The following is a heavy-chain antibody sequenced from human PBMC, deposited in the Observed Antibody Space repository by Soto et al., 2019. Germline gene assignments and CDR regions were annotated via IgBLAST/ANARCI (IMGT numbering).Heavy chain of an antibody. J-gene: IGHJ4*02. CDR1: GFTFSSYS. D-gene: IGHD5-12*01. CDR3: ARAGRDGYTATDY. CDR2: ISSSSSYI. Sequence: EVQLVESGGGLVKPGGSLRLSCAASGFTFSSYSMNWVRQAPGKGLEWVSSISSSSSYIYYADSVKGRFTISRDNAKNSRYLQMTSLRAEDTAVYYCARAGRDGYTATDYWGQGTLVTVSS. V-gene: IGHV3-21*01.